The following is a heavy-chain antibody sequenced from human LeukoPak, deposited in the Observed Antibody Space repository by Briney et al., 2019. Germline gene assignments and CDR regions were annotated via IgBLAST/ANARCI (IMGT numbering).Heavy chain of an antibody. CDR3: ASLKNYYDSSGYLVTDAFDI. V-gene: IGHV1-69*13. CDR2: IIPIFGTA. D-gene: IGHD3-22*01. Sequence: ASLKVSCKASGGTFSSYAISWVRQAPGQGLEWMGGIIPIFGTANYAQKFQGRVTITADEFTSTAYMELSSLRSEDTAVYYCASLKNYYDSSGYLVTDAFDIWGQGTMVTVSS. CDR1: GGTFSSYA. J-gene: IGHJ3*02.